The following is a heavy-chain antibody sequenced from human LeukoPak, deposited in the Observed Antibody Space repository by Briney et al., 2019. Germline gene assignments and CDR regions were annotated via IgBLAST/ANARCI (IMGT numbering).Heavy chain of an antibody. V-gene: IGHV4-34*01. CDR3: ARGTLRPNAFDI. CDR2: INHSGST. CDR1: GGSFSGYY. D-gene: IGHD4-17*01. Sequence: SETLSLTCAVYGGSFSGYYWSWIRQPPGKGLEWIGEINHSGSTNYNPSLKSRVTISVDTSKNQFSLKLSSVTAADTAVYYCARGTLRPNAFDIWGQGTMVTVSS. J-gene: IGHJ3*02.